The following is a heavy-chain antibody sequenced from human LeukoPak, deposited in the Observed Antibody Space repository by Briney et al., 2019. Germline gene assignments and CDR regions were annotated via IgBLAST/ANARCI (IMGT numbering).Heavy chain of an antibody. CDR1: GFTFSNYA. CDR3: ARDLDYYDSSGYGY. J-gene: IGHJ4*02. Sequence: PGGSLRLSCAASGFTFSNYAMTWVRQAPGKGLEWVSSITGTGYTTYYADSVKGRFTISRDNSKNTLFLQMNSLRADDTAVYYCARDLDYYDSSGYGYWGQGTLVTVSS. D-gene: IGHD3-22*01. V-gene: IGHV3-23*01. CDR2: ITGTGYTT.